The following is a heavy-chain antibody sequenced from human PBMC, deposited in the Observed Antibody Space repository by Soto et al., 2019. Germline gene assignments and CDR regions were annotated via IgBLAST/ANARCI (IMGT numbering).Heavy chain of an antibody. V-gene: IGHV5-51*01. CDR1: GYSFTSYW. Sequence: GESLKISCKGSGYSFTSYWIGWGRQMPGKGLEWMGIIYPGDSDTRYRPSFQGQVTIPAGKSISPAYLQWSSLKASDTAMYYCARLAMATIDAFDIWGQGTMVTVSS. CDR3: ARLAMATIDAFDI. D-gene: IGHD5-12*01. J-gene: IGHJ3*02. CDR2: IYPGDSDT.